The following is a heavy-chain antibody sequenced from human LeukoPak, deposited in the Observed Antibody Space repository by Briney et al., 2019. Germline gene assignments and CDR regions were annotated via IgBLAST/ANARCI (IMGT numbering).Heavy chain of an antibody. J-gene: IGHJ5*02. CDR2: ISAYNGHT. V-gene: IGHV1-18*01. CDR3: ARDGVPAAVSCTGRFDP. Sequence: ASVKVSCKASGYTFSSYGISWVRQAPGQGLEWMGWISAYNGHTNYAPKLQGRLTVTTDTSTSTAYMELRSLRSDDTAMYYCARDGVPAAVSCTGRFDPWGRGTAVIVSS. D-gene: IGHD2-2*01. CDR1: GYTFSSYG.